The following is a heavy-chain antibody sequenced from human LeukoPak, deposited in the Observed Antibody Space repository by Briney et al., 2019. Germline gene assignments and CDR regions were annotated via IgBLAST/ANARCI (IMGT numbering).Heavy chain of an antibody. CDR3: ANLYGSGRPPTGS. Sequence: PGGSLRLSCAASGFTFSSYSMNWDRQAPGKGLEWVSSISSSSRYIYYADSVKGRFTISRDNPKHALYLQMNRLRAEDTAVYYCANLYGSGRPPTGSWGQGKLVTVS. CDR1: GFTFSSYS. J-gene: IGHJ4*02. D-gene: IGHD3-10*01. CDR2: ISSSSRYI. V-gene: IGHV3-21*04.